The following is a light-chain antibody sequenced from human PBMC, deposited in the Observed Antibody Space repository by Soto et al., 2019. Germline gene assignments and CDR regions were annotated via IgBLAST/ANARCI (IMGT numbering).Light chain of an antibody. V-gene: IGKV3-20*01. CDR3: QQYGSSPL. CDR1: QYVSNK. Sequence: EIVMTQSPATLSVSPGETATLSCRASQYVSNKVAWYQQKPGQAPRLLIYGASSRATGIPDRFSGSGSGTDFTLTISRLEPEDFAVYYCQQYGSSPLFGGGTKVDIK. J-gene: IGKJ4*01. CDR2: GAS.